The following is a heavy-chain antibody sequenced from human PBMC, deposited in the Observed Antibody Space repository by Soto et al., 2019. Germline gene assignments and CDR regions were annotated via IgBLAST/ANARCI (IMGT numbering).Heavy chain of an antibody. V-gene: IGHV4-61*01. D-gene: IGHD4-17*01. CDR2: IYYSGST. CDR3: ARDSSYGDYFDY. CDR1: GGSVSSGSYY. J-gene: IGHJ4*02. Sequence: GTLSLRCTVSGGSVSSGSYYWSWIRQPPGKGLEWIGYIYYSGSTNYNPSLKSRVTISVDTSKNQFSLKVIFVTAADTAVYYCARDSSYGDYFDYWGQGTLVTVSS.